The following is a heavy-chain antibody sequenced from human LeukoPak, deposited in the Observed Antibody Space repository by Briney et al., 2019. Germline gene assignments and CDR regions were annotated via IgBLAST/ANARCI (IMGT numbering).Heavy chain of an antibody. CDR1: GFTFSSYS. J-gene: IGHJ6*02. CDR3: GPFGEFPAADV. CDR2: ISSSSSYI. Sequence: GGSLRLSCAASGFTFSSYSMNWVHQAPGKGLEWVSSISSSSSYIYYADSVKGRFTISRDNAKNSLYLQMNSLRAEDTAVYYCGPFGEFPAADVWGQGTTVTVSS. D-gene: IGHD3-10*01. V-gene: IGHV3-21*01.